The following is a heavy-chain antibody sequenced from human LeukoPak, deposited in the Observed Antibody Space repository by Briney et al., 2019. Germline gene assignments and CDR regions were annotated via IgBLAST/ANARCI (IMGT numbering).Heavy chain of an antibody. D-gene: IGHD3-10*01. CDR3: ARDRALLWFGESHPLDY. CDR1: GYTFTSYA. Sequence: ASVKVSCKASGYTFTSYAMHWVRQAPGQRLEWMGRINAGNGNTKYSQKFQGRVTITRDTSASTAYMELSSLRSEDTAVYYCARDRALLWFGESHPLDYWGQGTLVTVSS. J-gene: IGHJ4*02. CDR2: INAGNGNT. V-gene: IGHV1-3*01.